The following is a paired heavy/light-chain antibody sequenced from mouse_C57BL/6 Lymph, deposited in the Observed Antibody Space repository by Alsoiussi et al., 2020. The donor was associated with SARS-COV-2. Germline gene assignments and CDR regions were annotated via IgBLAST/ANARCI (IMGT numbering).Light chain of an antibody. V-gene: IGKV4-53*01. Sequence: EIVLTQSPALMAASPGEKVTITCSVSSSISSSNLHWYQQKSETSPKPWIYGTSNLASGVPVRFSGSGSGTSYSLTISSMEAEDAATYYCQQWSSYPLTFGSGTKLEIK. J-gene: IGKJ4*01. CDR2: GTS. CDR3: QQWSSYPLT. CDR1: SSISSSN.
Heavy chain of an antibody. CDR3: ARWGYDGVFDY. CDR2: INPSNGGT. D-gene: IGHD2-2*01. Sequence: QVQLQQPGTELVKPGASVKLSCKASGYTFTSYWMHWVKQRPGQGLEWIGNINPSNGGTNYNEKFKSKATLTVDKSSSTAYMQLSSLTSEDSAVYYCARWGYDGVFDYWGQGTTLTVSS. J-gene: IGHJ2*01. V-gene: IGHV1-53*01. CDR1: GYTFTSYW.